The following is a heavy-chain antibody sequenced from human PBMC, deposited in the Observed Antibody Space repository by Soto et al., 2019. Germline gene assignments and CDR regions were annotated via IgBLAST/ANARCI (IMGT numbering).Heavy chain of an antibody. CDR2: ISAYNGNT. V-gene: IGHV1-18*01. D-gene: IGHD3-22*01. CDR3: AREVDSYYYDSSGYYY. CDR1: GYTFTSYG. Sequence: ASVKVSCKASGYTFTSYGISWVRQAPGQGLEWMGWISAYNGNTNYAQKLQGRVTMTTDTSTSTAYMELRSLRSDDTAMYYCAREVDSYYYDSSGYYYWGQGTLVTVSS. J-gene: IGHJ4*02.